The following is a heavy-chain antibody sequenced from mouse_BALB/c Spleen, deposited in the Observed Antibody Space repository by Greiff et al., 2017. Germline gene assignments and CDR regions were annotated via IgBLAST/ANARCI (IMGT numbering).Heavy chain of an antibody. Sequence: VQLQQSGAELVRPGSSVKISCKASGYAFSSYWMNWVKQRPGQGLEWIGQIYPGDGDTNYNGKFKGKATLTADKSSSTAYMQLSSLTSEDSAVYFCARGDYDLWWYFDVWGAGTTVTVSS. V-gene: IGHV1-80*01. CDR3: ARGDYDLWWYFDV. J-gene: IGHJ1*01. CDR2: IYPGDGDT. CDR1: GYAFSSYW. D-gene: IGHD2-4*01.